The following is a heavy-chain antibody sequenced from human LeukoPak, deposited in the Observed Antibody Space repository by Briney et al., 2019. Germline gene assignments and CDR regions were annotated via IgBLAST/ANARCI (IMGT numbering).Heavy chain of an antibody. J-gene: IGHJ4*02. Sequence: PSETLSLTCTVSGGSISSYYWSWIRQPPGKGLEWIGYIYYSGSTNYNPSLKSRVTISVDTSKNQFSLKLSSVTAADTAVYYCARGRSYISPDFDYWGQGTLVTVSS. CDR3: ARGRSYISPDFDY. V-gene: IGHV4-59*01. CDR1: GGSISSYY. D-gene: IGHD2-2*02. CDR2: IYYSGST.